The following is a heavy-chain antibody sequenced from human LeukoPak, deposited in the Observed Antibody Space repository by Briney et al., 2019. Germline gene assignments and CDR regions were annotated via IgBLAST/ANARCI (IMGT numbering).Heavy chain of an antibody. Sequence: GGSLRLSCAASGFTFSSYGMHWVRQAPGKGLEWVAFIRYDGSNKYYADSVKGRFTISRDNSKNTLYLQMNSLRAEDTAVYYCAKENTFHYYGSGNPGYWGQGTLVTVSS. D-gene: IGHD3-10*01. J-gene: IGHJ4*02. CDR3: AKENTFHYYGSGNPGY. CDR1: GFTFSSYG. CDR2: IRYDGSNK. V-gene: IGHV3-30*02.